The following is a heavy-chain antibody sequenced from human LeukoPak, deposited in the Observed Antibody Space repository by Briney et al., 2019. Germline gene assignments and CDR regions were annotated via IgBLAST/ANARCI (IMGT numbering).Heavy chain of an antibody. CDR1: GFTFSSYG. J-gene: IGHJ4*02. V-gene: IGHV3-30*02. CDR2: IRYDGSNK. CDR3: AKDLYSYGSCIDY. D-gene: IGHD5-18*01. Sequence: QPGGSLRLSCAASGFTFSSYGMHWVRQAPGKGLEWVAFIRYDGSNKYYADSVKGRFTISRDNSKNTLYLQMNSLRAEDTAVYYCAKDLYSYGSCIDYWGQGTLVTVSS.